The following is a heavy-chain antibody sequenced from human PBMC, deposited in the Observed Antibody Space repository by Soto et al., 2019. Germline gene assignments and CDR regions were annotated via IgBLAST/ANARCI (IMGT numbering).Heavy chain of an antibody. D-gene: IGHD6-13*01. J-gene: IGHJ3*02. Sequence: GESLKISCKGSGYSFTSYWIGWVRQMPGKGLEWMGIIYPGDSDTRYSPSFQGQVTISADKSISTAYLQWSSLKASDTAMYYCARSLSYSSSWYDAFDIWGQGTMVTVSS. CDR2: IYPGDSDT. CDR3: ARSLSYSSSWYDAFDI. V-gene: IGHV5-51*01. CDR1: GYSFTSYW.